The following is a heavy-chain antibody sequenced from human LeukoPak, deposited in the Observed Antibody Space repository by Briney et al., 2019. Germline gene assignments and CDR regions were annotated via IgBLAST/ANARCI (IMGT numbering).Heavy chain of an antibody. Sequence: GGSLRLSCAASGFTFSNYAMSWVRQAPGKGLEWVSAISGSASSTYHADSVKGRFTISRDNAKNSLYLQMNSLRAEDTAVYYCARASGRATRPYSSSWYFNWFDPWGQGTLVTVSS. CDR2: ISGSASST. CDR3: ARASGRATRPYSSSWYFNWFDP. D-gene: IGHD6-13*01. CDR1: GFTFSNYA. J-gene: IGHJ5*02. V-gene: IGHV3-23*01.